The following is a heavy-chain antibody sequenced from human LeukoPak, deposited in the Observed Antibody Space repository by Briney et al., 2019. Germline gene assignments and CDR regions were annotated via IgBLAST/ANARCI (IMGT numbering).Heavy chain of an antibody. CDR2: ISYDGSNK. CDR3: ASTNSFDY. CDR1: GFTFSSYA. V-gene: IGHV3-30-3*01. J-gene: IGHJ4*02. Sequence: GGSLRLSCAASGFTFSSYAMHWVRQAPGKGLEWVAVISYDGSNKYYADSVKGRFTISRDNSKNTLYLQMNSLRAEDTAVCYCASTNSFDYWGQGTLVTVSS.